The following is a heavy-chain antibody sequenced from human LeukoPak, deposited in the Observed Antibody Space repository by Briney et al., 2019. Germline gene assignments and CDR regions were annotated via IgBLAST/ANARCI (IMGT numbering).Heavy chain of an antibody. Sequence: ASVKVSCKASGYTFTGYYMHWVRQAPGQGLEWMGWINPNSGGTNYAQKFQGRVTMTRDTSISTAYMELSRLRSDDTAVYYCRVAATLRYYYYYMGVWGKGTTVTVSS. CDR3: RVAATLRYYYYYMGV. CDR1: GYTFTGYY. D-gene: IGHD2-15*01. CDR2: INPNSGGT. J-gene: IGHJ6*03. V-gene: IGHV1-2*02.